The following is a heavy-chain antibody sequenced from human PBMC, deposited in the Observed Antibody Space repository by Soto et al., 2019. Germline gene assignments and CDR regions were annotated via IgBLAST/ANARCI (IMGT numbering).Heavy chain of an antibody. Sequence: GSLRLSCAASGFTFSSYSMNWVRQAPGKGLEWVSYISSSSSTIYYADSVKGRFTISRDNAKNSLYLQMNSLRDEDTDVYYCARDSIPGYSSSWYMQFSGMDVWGQGTTVTISS. J-gene: IGHJ6*02. V-gene: IGHV3-48*02. CDR2: ISSSSSTI. CDR1: GFTFSSYS. CDR3: ARDSIPGYSSSWYMQFSGMDV. D-gene: IGHD6-13*01.